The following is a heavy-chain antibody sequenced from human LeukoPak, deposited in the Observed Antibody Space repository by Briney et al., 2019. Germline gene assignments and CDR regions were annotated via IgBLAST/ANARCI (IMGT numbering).Heavy chain of an antibody. D-gene: IGHD3-10*01. V-gene: IGHV3-49*04. CDR1: GFTFNSYG. J-gene: IGHJ4*02. CDR2: IRSKAFDETT. Sequence: RTGGSLRLSCAASGFTFNSYGMHWVRQAPGKGLQWVGFIRSKAFDETTEYAASVKGRFTISRDDSKSIAYLQMNSLKIEDTAVYYCASSFGQLSFFDYWGQGALVTVSS. CDR3: ASSFGQLSFFDY.